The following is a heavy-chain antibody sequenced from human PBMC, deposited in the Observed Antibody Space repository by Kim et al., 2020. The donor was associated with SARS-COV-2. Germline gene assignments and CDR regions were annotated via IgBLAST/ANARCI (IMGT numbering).Heavy chain of an antibody. CDR2: ISAYNGNT. CDR1: GYTFTSYG. D-gene: IGHD3-22*01. J-gene: IGHJ4*02. V-gene: IGHV1-18*04. Sequence: ASVKVSCKASGYTFTSYGISWVRQAPGQGLEWMGWISAYNGNTNYAQKLQGRVTMTTDTSTSTAYMELRSLRSDDTAVYYCARDSCYYDSSGYYYVYCLPKGWGNYLDYWGQGTLVTVSS. CDR3: ARDSCYYDSSGYYYVYCLPKGWGNYLDY.